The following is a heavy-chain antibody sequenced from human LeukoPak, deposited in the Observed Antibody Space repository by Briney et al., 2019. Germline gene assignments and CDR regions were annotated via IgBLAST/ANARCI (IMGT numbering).Heavy chain of an antibody. J-gene: IGHJ4*02. D-gene: IGHD3-22*01. Sequence: GGSLRLSCAASGFTFSSYSMNWVRQAPGTGLEWVSSVSRSSNYIYYADSVKGRFTISRDNAKNSLYLQMNSLRAEDTALYYCARCRHSYDSSGFPHYWGQGTLVTVSS. CDR2: VSRSSNYI. CDR1: GFTFSSYS. CDR3: ARCRHSYDSSGFPHY. V-gene: IGHV3-21*04.